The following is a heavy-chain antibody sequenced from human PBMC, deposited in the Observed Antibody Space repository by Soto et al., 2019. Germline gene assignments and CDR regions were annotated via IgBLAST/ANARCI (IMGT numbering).Heavy chain of an antibody. V-gene: IGHV3-23*01. Sequence: AGGSLRLSCVASGLTFGGRAMSWVRQAPGEGLQWVATITDNGGDAKYADSVRGRFVISRDNSKKTLYLQMTSLTAEDSAMYFCARGSTDSYPGSRIFDFWGRGTLVTVSS. CDR1: GLTFGGRA. CDR3: ARGSTDSYPGSRIFDF. J-gene: IGHJ4*02. D-gene: IGHD3-10*01. CDR2: ITDNGGDA.